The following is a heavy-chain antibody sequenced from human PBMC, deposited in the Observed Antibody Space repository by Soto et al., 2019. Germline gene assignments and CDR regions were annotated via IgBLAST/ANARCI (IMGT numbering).Heavy chain of an antibody. D-gene: IGHD2-15*01. CDR1: GFSFDNFA. J-gene: IGHJ4*02. CDR3: AKAPSYCGAVFCYYPVDC. CDR2: ITWNSDTM. V-gene: IGHV3-9*01. Sequence: EVQLVESGGGLVQPGRSLRLSCAASGFSFDNFAMHWVRQAPGKGLEWVSGITWNSDTMGYADSVKGRFTISRDNDKNSLYLQVSSLRAEDTAFYYCAKAPSYCGAVFCYYPVDCWGQGTLVTVSS.